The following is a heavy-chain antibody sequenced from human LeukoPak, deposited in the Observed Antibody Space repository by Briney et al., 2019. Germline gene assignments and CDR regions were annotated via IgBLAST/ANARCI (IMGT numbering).Heavy chain of an antibody. CDR2: IIPLFGPA. V-gene: IGHV1-69*13. Sequence: GASVKVSYKASGGTFNSYAISWVRQAPGQGLEWMGGIIPLFGPANYAQKFQGRVTITADESTSTAYMELSSLRSEDTAVYYCARDNCSGGSCYRADAFDIWGQGTMVTVSS. J-gene: IGHJ3*02. CDR3: ARDNCSGGSCYRADAFDI. CDR1: GGTFNSYA. D-gene: IGHD2-15*01.